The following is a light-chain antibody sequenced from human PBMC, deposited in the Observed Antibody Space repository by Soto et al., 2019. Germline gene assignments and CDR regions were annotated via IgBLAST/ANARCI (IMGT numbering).Light chain of an antibody. CDR1: QSVLYSSNNKNY. CDR3: QQYHTWPVT. V-gene: IGKV4-1*01. J-gene: IGKJ4*01. CDR2: WAS. Sequence: DIVMTQSPDSLAVSLGERATINCKSSQSVLYSSNNKNYLAWYQQKPGQPPKLLIYWASTRESGVPDRFSGSGSGTEFTLTINSLQSEDCATYYCQQYHTWPVTFGGGTKVDIK.